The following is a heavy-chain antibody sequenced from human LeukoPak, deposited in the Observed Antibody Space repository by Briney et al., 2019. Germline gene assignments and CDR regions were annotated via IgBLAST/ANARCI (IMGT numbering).Heavy chain of an antibody. J-gene: IGHJ4*02. CDR3: AKDGGLWVSAHWGDS. CDR2: ITTGGPNT. D-gene: IGHD7-27*01. CDR1: GFTFSSYT. V-gene: IGHV3-23*01. Sequence: GGSLRPSCTASGFTFSSYTMSWVRQAPGKGLKWVSTITTGGPNTYYADSVKGRFTVSRDDSKNTLYLQMNSLRAEDTAVYYCAKDGGLWVSAHWGDSWGRGTLVTVSS.